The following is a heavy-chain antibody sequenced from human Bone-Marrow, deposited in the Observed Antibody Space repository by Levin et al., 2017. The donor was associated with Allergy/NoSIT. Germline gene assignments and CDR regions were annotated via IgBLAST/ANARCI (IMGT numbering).Heavy chain of an antibody. CDR3: VRAPYGP. D-gene: IGHD3-10*01. J-gene: IGHJ5*02. CDR1: GFSFNSYS. Sequence: GGSLRLSCAASGFSFNSYSMNWVRQAPGKGLEWVSTIGSRRNFLYYADSVKGRFTISRDNAMNSVFLQMNSLGVEDTAVYFCVRAPYGPWGRGSLVSVSS. CDR2: IGSRRNFL. V-gene: IGHV3-21*01.